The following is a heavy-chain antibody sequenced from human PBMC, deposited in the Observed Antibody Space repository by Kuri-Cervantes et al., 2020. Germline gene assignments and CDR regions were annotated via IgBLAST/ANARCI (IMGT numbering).Heavy chain of an antibody. CDR3: ARDSGSYPDY. V-gene: IGHV3-21*01. CDR1: GFTFSSYS. J-gene: IGHJ4*02. D-gene: IGHD1-26*01. Sequence: GGSLRPSCAASGFTFSSYSMNWVRQAPGKGLEWVSSISSSSSYIYYADSVKGRFTISRDNAKNSLYLQMNSLRAEDTAVYYCARDSGSYPDYWGQGTLVTVSS. CDR2: ISSSSSYI.